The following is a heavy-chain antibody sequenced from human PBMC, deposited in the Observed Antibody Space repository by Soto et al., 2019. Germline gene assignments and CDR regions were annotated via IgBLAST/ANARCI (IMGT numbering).Heavy chain of an antibody. CDR2: INPDGSFT. Sequence: EVQLVESGGGSVQPGGSLRISCVASGFTFRKSWRHWVRQTPGKGLVWVSRINPDGSFTSYAESVKGRFSMTRDNAKNTLYLQMSSLRAGDTAVYYCTRDSFDETYYYGMDVWGQGTTVTVSS. CDR3: TRDSFDETYYYGMDV. D-gene: IGHD3-9*01. J-gene: IGHJ6*02. V-gene: IGHV3-74*01. CDR1: GFTFRKSW.